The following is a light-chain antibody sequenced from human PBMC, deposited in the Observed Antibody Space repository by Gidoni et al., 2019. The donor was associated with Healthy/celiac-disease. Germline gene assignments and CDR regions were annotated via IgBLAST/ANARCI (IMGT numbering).Light chain of an antibody. CDR2: AAS. V-gene: IGKV1-6*01. J-gene: IGKJ2*01. CDR1: QGIRND. CDR3: LQDYNYPAT. Sequence: AIQMTQSPSSLSASVGDRVTITCRASQGIRNDLGWYQQKPWKAPKLLIYAASSLQSGVPSRFRGSGSGTDFTLTISSLQPEDFATYYCLQDYNYPATFGQXTKLEIK.